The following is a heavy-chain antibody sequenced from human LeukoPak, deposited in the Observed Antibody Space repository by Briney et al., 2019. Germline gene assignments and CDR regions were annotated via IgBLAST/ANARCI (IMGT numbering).Heavy chain of an antibody. D-gene: IGHD3-22*01. CDR3: ARDPPRSRAIVDAFDI. CDR1: GFTFSNYV. Sequence: PGGSLRLSCAASGFTFSNYVMIWVRQAPRKGLGRVSVIRGSGSSTYYADSVKGRFTISRDNSKNTLYLQMNSLRAEDSALYYCARDPPRSRAIVDAFDIWGQGTMVTVSS. CDR2: IRGSGSST. J-gene: IGHJ3*02. V-gene: IGHV3-23*01.